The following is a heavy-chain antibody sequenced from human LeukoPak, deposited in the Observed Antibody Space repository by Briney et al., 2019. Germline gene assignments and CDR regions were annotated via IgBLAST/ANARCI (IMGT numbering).Heavy chain of an antibody. D-gene: IGHD5-18*01. Sequence: GGSLRLSCVASGFTFNSYAMSWVRQAPGKGLEWVSAISGSGGSTYYADSVKGRFTISRDNSKNTLYLQMSSLRAEETAVYYCAKERGYSYGSNFDHWGQGTLVTVSS. CDR1: GFTFNSYA. CDR3: AKERGYSYGSNFDH. J-gene: IGHJ4*02. V-gene: IGHV3-23*01. CDR2: ISGSGGST.